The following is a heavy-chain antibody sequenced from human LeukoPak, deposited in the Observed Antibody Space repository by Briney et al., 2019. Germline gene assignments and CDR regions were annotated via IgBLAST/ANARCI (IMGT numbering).Heavy chain of an antibody. CDR2: VRFDGSYQ. J-gene: IGHJ4*02. D-gene: IGHD3-10*01. V-gene: IGHV3-30*02. CDR1: GFTFSSYG. CDR3: AKDRTFEEYSFDF. Sequence: GGSLRLSCAASGFTFSSYGTHWVRQAPGKGLEWVTFVRFDGSYQLYTDSVKGRFTISRDNSKSTLYLQMTSLRPEDTALYYCAKDRTFEEYSFDFWGQGTLDTVSS.